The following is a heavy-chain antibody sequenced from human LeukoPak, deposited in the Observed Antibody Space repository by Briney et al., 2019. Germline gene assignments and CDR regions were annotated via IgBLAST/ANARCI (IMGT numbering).Heavy chain of an antibody. CDR1: GFTFSSYA. CDR3: ARVYRSSTSCYTNYYYYGMDV. D-gene: IGHD2-2*02. Sequence: GGSLRLSCAASGFTFSSYAMSWVRQAPGKGLEWVSAISGSGGSTYYADSVKGRFTISRDNSKNTLYLQMNSLRAEDTAVYYCARVYRSSTSCYTNYYYYGMDVWGQGTTVTVSS. CDR2: ISGSGGST. J-gene: IGHJ6*02. V-gene: IGHV3-23*01.